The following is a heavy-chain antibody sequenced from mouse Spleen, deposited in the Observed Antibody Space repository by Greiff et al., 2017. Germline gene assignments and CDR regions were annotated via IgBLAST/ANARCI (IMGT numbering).Heavy chain of an antibody. CDR2: ISSGSSTI. Sequence: EVHLVESGGGLVKPGGSLKLSCAASGFTFSDYGLHWVRQAPEKGLEWVAYISSGSSTIYYADTVKVRFTISRDNAKNTLFLQMTSLRSEDTAMYYCARDWDGGDYWGQGTTLTVSS. D-gene: IGHD4-1*01. V-gene: IGHV5-17*01. J-gene: IGHJ2*01. CDR3: ARDWDGGDY. CDR1: GFTFSDYG.